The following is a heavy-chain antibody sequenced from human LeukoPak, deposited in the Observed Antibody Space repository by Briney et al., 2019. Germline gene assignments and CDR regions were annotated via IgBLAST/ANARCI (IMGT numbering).Heavy chain of an antibody. D-gene: IGHD1-26*01. CDR1: GVTFSSYA. CDR2: ISVSGGST. V-gene: IGHV3-23*01. J-gene: IGHJ4*02. Sequence: PGGSLRLSCAASGVTFSSYATSWVRDAPGKGLEWGSAISVSGGSTDYADSVKGRFTISRDNSKNTLYLQMNSLRAEDTAVYYCAKGRGYSGSSDFDYWGQGTLVTVSS. CDR3: AKGRGYSGSSDFDY.